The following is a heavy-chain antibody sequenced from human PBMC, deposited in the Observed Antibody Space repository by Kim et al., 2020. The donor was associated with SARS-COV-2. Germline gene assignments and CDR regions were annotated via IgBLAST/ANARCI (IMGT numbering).Heavy chain of an antibody. J-gene: IGHJ6*02. CDR2: INSDGSST. CDR3: ARVAAPGSSSWYKGNYYYYGMDV. Sequence: GGSLRLSCAASGFTFSSYWMHWVRQAPGKGLVWVSRINSDGSSTSYADSVKGRFTISRDNAKNTLYLQMNSLRAEDTAVYYCARVAAPGSSSWYKGNYYYYGMDVWGQGTTVTVSS. D-gene: IGHD6-13*01. CDR1: GFTFSSYW. V-gene: IGHV3-74*01.